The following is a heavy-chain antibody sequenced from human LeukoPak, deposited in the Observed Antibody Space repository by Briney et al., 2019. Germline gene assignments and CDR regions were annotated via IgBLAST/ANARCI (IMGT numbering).Heavy chain of an antibody. CDR3: AKDQVAAAAGTFDY. Sequence: GGSLRLSCAASGFTFRSYWMSWVRQAPGKGLEWVAVISYDGSNKYYADSVKGRFTISRDNSKNTLYLQMNSLRAEDTAVYYCAKDQVAAAAGTFDYWGQGTLVTVSS. D-gene: IGHD6-13*01. V-gene: IGHV3-30*18. CDR2: ISYDGSNK. J-gene: IGHJ4*02. CDR1: GFTFRSYW.